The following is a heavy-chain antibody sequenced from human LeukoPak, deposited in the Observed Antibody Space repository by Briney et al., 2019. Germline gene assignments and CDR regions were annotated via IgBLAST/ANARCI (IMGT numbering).Heavy chain of an antibody. J-gene: IGHJ5*02. CDR3: GRFGYVSAVDP. CDR1: GFAFSSYW. V-gene: IGHV3-7*01. D-gene: IGHD2-15*01. Sequence: PGGSLRLSCGASGFAFSSYWMTWLRQAPGKGLEFVANIEPAGSATYYADPVKGRFTISRDNTKNLLYLQMNSLTAEDSAVYHCGRFGYVSAVDPWGQGALVTVSS. CDR2: IEPAGSAT.